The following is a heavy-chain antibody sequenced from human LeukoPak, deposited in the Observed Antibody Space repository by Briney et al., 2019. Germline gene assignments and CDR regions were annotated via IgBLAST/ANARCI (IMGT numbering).Heavy chain of an antibody. J-gene: IGHJ4*02. V-gene: IGHV3-7*04. Sequence: PGGSLRLSCAASGSTFSSYWMSWVRQAPGKGLEWVANIKQDGSEKYYVDSVKGRFTISRDNAKNSLYLQMNSLRAEDTAVYYCARAVVGDYWGQGTLVTVSS. CDR2: IKQDGSEK. D-gene: IGHD1-26*01. CDR1: GSTFSSYW. CDR3: ARAVVGDY.